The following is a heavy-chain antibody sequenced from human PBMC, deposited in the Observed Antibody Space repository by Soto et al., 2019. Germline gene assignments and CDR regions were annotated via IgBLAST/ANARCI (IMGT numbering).Heavy chain of an antibody. CDR1: GFTFSSYA. CDR2: ISGSGGST. V-gene: IGHV3-23*01. CDR3: AKPPICSGGSCYSKPFDY. D-gene: IGHD2-15*01. J-gene: IGHJ4*02. Sequence: PGGSLRLSCAASGFTFSSYAMSWVRQAPGKGLEWVSAISGSGGSTYYADSVKGRFTISRDNSKNTLYLQMNSLRAEDTAVYYYAKPPICSGGSCYSKPFDYWGQGTLVTVSS.